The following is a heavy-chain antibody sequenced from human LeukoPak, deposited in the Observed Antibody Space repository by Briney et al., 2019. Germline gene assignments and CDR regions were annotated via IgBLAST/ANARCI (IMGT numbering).Heavy chain of an antibody. J-gene: IGHJ4*02. D-gene: IGHD4-17*01. V-gene: IGHV1-69*04. CDR3: ARPQWGDYEVSKGREFDY. CDR2: IIPILGIA. Sequence: SVKVSCKASGGTFSSYAISWVRQAPGQGLEWMGRIIPILGIANYAQKFQGRVTITADKSTSTAYMELSSLRSEDTAVYYCARPQWGDYEVSKGREFDYWGQGTLVTVSS. CDR1: GGTFSSYA.